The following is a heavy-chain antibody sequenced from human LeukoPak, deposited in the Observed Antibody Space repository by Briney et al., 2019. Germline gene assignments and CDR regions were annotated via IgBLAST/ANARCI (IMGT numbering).Heavy chain of an antibody. CDR1: GYSISSSYY. V-gene: IGHV4-61*05. CDR2: IYYSGST. CDR3: ARRGSSSWYGNNWFDP. Sequence: KSSETLSLTCTVSGYSISSSYYWGWIRQPPGKGLEWIGYIYYSGSTNYNPSLKSRVTISVDTSKNQFSLKLSSVTAADTAVYYCARRGSSSWYGNNWFDPWGQGTLVTVSS. J-gene: IGHJ5*02. D-gene: IGHD6-13*01.